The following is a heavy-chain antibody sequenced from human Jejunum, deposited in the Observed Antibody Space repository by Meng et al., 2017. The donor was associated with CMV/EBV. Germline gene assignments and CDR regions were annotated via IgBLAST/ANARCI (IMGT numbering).Heavy chain of an antibody. V-gene: IGHV3-11*01. D-gene: IGHD3-22*01. CDR2: ISSRGSTI. CDR1: DYS. CDR3: ARSKKTFNYDTSGPDAFDI. Sequence: DYSMSWIRQAPGKGLKWVSYISSRGSTIYYADSVKGRFTSSRDNAKNSLYLQMNSLRAEDRAVYYCARSKKTFNYDTSGPDAFDIWGQGTMVTVSS. J-gene: IGHJ3*02.